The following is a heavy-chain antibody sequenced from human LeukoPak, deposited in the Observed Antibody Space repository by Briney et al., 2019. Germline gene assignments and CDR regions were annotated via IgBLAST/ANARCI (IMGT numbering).Heavy chain of an antibody. CDR2: ISNNGGYT. CDR1: GFTFSSSA. V-gene: IGHV3-23*01. J-gene: IGHJ4*02. Sequence: GGSLRLSCAASGFTFSSSAMSWVRQAPGKGLEWVSAISNNGGYTYYADSVQGRFTISRDNSKSTLCLQMNSLRAEDTAVYYCAKEGFDSWGQGTLVTVSS. CDR3: AKEGFDS.